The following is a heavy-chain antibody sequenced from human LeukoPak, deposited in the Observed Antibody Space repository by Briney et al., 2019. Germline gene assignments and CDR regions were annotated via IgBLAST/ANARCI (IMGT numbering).Heavy chain of an antibody. CDR3: ARVKDYYDSSGYLDY. CDR2: INYSGST. J-gene: IGHJ4*02. CDR1: GGSISTYY. V-gene: IGHV4-59*01. Sequence: SETLSLTCTVSGGSISTYYWTWIRQPPGKGLEWIGYINYSGSTDSNPSLKSRLTISVDPSKNQFSLKLTSVTAADTAVYYCARVKDYYDSSGYLDYWGQGTLVTVSS. D-gene: IGHD3-22*01.